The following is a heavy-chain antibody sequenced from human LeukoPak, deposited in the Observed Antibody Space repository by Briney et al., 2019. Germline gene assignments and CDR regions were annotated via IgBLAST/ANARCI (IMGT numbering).Heavy chain of an antibody. CDR2: INHSGST. Sequence: SETLSLTCAVYGGSFSGYYWNWIRQPPGKGLEWIGEINHSGSTNYNPSLKSRVALSVDTSKNQFSLKLSSVTAADTAVYYCASGEGQQLVLWGQGTLVTVSS. V-gene: IGHV4-34*01. CDR3: ASGEGQQLVL. D-gene: IGHD6-13*01. CDR1: GGSFSGYY. J-gene: IGHJ4*02.